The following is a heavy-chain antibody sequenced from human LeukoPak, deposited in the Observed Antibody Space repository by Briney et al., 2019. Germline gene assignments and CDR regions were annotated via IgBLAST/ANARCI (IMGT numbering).Heavy chain of an antibody. D-gene: IGHD5-18*01. CDR1: GFTFSSYE. Sequence: SGGSLRLSCAASGFTFSSYEMNWVRQAPGKGLEWVSYISSSGSTIYYADSVKGRFTISRDNAKNSLYLQMNSLRAEDTAVYYCAREGDGQLWLPDYFDYWGQGTLVTVSS. V-gene: IGHV3-48*03. CDR3: AREGDGQLWLPDYFDY. CDR2: ISSSGSTI. J-gene: IGHJ4*02.